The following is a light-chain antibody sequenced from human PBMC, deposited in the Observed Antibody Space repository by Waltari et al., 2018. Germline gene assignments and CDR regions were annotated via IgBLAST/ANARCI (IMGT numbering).Light chain of an antibody. CDR1: QSLLHSNGYNY. CDR3: MQILQPART. CDR2: LGS. V-gene: IGKV2-28*01. Sequence: DILMTQSPLSLTVTPGEPASISCRSSQSLLHSNGYNYLDWYLQKTGQSPQVLLYLGSIRASGVPDRFSGSGSGTDFTLNISRVEAEDVGVYYCMQILQPARTFGQGTRLEIK. J-gene: IGKJ2*01.